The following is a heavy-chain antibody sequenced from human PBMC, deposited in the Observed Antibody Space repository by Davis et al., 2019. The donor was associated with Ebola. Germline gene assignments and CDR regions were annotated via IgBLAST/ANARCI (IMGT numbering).Heavy chain of an antibody. CDR2: IYYSGST. D-gene: IGHD4-17*01. CDR3: ARGRTTVTTWWFDP. Sequence: SETLSLTCTVSGGSISSYYWSWIRQPPGKGLEWIGYIYYSGSTNYNPSLKSRVTISVERSKNQFSLKLSSVTAADTAVYYCARGRTTVTTWWFDPWGQGTLVTVSS. J-gene: IGHJ5*02. CDR1: GGSISSYY. V-gene: IGHV4-59*12.